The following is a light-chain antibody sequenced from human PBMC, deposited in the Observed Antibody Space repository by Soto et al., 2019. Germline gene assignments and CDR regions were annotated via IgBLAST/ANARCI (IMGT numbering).Light chain of an antibody. CDR3: SSYTTSKSYV. J-gene: IGLJ1*01. V-gene: IGLV2-14*03. CDR2: AVS. CDR1: SSDIGNYNY. Sequence: QSALTQPASVSGSSAQSITLSCTGTSSDIGNYNYVSWYQQHPGKAPKLMISAVSNRPSGVSSRFSGSKSGNTASLTISGLQAEDEADYYCSSYTTSKSYVFGTGTKVTV.